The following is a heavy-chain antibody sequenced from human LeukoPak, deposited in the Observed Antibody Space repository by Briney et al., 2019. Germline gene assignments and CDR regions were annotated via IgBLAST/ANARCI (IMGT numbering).Heavy chain of an antibody. CDR3: ARPSGALYYGMDV. V-gene: IGHV3-21*01. J-gene: IGHJ6*02. D-gene: IGHD3-10*01. Sequence: GGSLRLSCAASGFTFSSYSMNWVRQAPGKGLEWVSSISSSSSYIYYADSVKGRFTISRDNAKNSLYLQMNSLRAEDTAVYYCARPSGALYYGMDVWGQGTTVTVSS. CDR2: ISSSSSYI. CDR1: GFTFSSYS.